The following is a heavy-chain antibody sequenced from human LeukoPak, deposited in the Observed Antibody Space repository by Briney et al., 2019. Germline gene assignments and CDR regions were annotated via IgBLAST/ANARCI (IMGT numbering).Heavy chain of an antibody. CDR3: ARQGLGGGDGSGAFDI. CDR2: IYPGDSDT. V-gene: IGHV5-51*01. D-gene: IGHD2-21*02. Sequence: GEPLKISCKGSGYSFTNYWIGWVRQMPGKGLEWMGIIYPGDSDTRYSPSFQGQVTISADKSVSTAYLQWSSLKASDTAMYYCARQGLGGGDGSGAFDIWGQGTMVTVSS. J-gene: IGHJ3*02. CDR1: GYSFTNYW.